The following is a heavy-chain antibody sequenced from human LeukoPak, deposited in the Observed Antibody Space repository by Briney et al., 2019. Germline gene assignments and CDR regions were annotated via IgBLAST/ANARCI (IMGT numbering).Heavy chain of an antibody. CDR3: ASLTFGGVIVPDAFDI. Sequence: VGSLRLSCATSGFTFSSYSMNWVRQAPGKGLEWVSSISSSSSYIYYADSVKGRFTISRDNAKNSLYLQMNSLRAEDTAVYYCASLTFGGVIVPDAFDIWGQGTMVTVSS. V-gene: IGHV3-21*01. J-gene: IGHJ3*02. CDR1: GFTFSSYS. D-gene: IGHD3-16*02. CDR2: ISSSSSYI.